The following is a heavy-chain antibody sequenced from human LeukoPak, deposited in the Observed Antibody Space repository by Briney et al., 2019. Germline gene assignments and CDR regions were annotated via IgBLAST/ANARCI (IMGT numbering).Heavy chain of an antibody. CDR3: ARQLGYCSSTSCYADKVDY. V-gene: IGHV4-39*01. Sequence: PSETLSLTCTVSGGSISSSSYYWGWIRQPPGKGLEWIGSIYYSGSTYYNPSLKSRVTISVDTSKNQLPLKLSSVTAADTAVYYCARQLGYCSSTSCYADKVDYWGQGTLVTVSS. CDR1: GGSISSSSYY. D-gene: IGHD2-2*01. CDR2: IYYSGST. J-gene: IGHJ4*02.